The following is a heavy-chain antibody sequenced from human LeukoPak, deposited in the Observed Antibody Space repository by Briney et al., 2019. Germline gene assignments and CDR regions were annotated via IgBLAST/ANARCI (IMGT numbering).Heavy chain of an antibody. CDR3: ARDVTIFGVVIFRWFDP. Sequence: ASVKVSCKASGYTFTSYYMHWVRQAPGQGLEWMGIINPSGGSTSYAQKFQGRVTITADKSTSTAYMELSSLRSEDTAVYYCARDVTIFGVVIFRWFDPWGQGTLVTVSS. CDR2: INPSGGST. CDR1: GYTFTSYY. V-gene: IGHV1-46*01. D-gene: IGHD3-3*01. J-gene: IGHJ5*02.